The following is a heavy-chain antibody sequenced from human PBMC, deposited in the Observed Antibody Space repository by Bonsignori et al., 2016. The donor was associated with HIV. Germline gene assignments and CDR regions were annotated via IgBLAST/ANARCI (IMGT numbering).Heavy chain of an antibody. Sequence: VRQMPGKGLEWMGTIYPGDSDTRYSPSFQGQVTISANKSISTAYLQWSSLKASDTAMYYCARRDYYDSSGYYLDAFDIWGPRDNGHRLL. CDR2: IYPGDSDT. CDR3: ARRDYYDSSGYYLDAFDI. J-gene: IGHJ3*02. D-gene: IGHD3-22*01. V-gene: IGHV5-51*01.